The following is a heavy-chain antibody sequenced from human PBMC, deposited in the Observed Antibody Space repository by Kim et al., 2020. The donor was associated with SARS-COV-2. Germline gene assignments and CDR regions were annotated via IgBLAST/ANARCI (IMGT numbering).Heavy chain of an antibody. CDR3: ARGSGSSRVYYFDY. D-gene: IGHD1-26*01. Sequence: GGSLRLSCAASGFTFSSYGMHWVRQAPGKGLEWVAVIWYDGSNKYYADSVKGRFTIYRDNSKNTLYLQMNSLRAEDTAVYYCARGSGSSRVYYFDYWGQGTLVTVSS. V-gene: IGHV3-33*01. CDR2: IWYDGSNK. CDR1: GFTFSSYG. J-gene: IGHJ4*02.